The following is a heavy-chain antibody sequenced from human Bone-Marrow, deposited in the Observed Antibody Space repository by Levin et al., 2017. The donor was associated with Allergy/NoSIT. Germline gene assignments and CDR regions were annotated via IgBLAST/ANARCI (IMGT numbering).Heavy chain of an antibody. J-gene: IGHJ4*02. V-gene: IGHV3-48*04. CDR3: ARARGYSYGYVVDY. CDR1: GFTFSSYT. Sequence: SCAASGFTFSSYTMNWVRQAPGRGLEWVSYISSTATSIYYADSVKGRFIISRDNAKDSMYLQMSSLRAEDTAVYYCARARGYSYGYVVDYWGQGIQVTVSS. D-gene: IGHD5-18*01. CDR2: ISSTATSI.